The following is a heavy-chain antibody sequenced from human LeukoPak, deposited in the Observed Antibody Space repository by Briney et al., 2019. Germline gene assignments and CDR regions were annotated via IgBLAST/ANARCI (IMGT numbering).Heavy chain of an antibody. V-gene: IGHV3-66*01. Sequence: GRSLRLSCAASGFTVGNNYMNWVRQAPGKGLEWVSLIFSHGETSYADSGKGRFTISRDNSKTTLYLQMHGLRVEGTAVYYCARDPPAVSINTYAWGQGTLVTVSS. CDR2: IFSHGET. CDR1: GFTVGNNY. J-gene: IGHJ4*02. CDR3: ARDPPAVSINTYA. D-gene: IGHD5-12*01.